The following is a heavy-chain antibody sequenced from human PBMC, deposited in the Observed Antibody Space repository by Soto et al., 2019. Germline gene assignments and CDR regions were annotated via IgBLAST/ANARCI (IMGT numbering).Heavy chain of an antibody. D-gene: IGHD3-3*01. CDR1: GYTFTSYG. Sequence: ASVKVSCKASGYTFTSYGISWVRQAPGQGLEWMGWISAYNGNTNYAQKLQGRVTMTTDTSTSTAYMELRSLRSDDTAVYYCARERIFGVRQKLYFSYGMDVWGQGTTVTVSS. J-gene: IGHJ6*02. CDR2: ISAYNGNT. V-gene: IGHV1-18*01. CDR3: ARERIFGVRQKLYFSYGMDV.